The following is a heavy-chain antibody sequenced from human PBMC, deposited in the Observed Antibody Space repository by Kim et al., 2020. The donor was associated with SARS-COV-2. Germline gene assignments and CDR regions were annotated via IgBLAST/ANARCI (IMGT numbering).Heavy chain of an antibody. J-gene: IGHJ4*02. CDR3: ARVETLGYSSSWYVGH. Sequence: KGRITISRDNAKNSLYLQMNSLRAEDTAVYYCARVETLGYSSSWYVGHWGQGTLVTVSS. V-gene: IGHV3-11*06. D-gene: IGHD6-13*01.